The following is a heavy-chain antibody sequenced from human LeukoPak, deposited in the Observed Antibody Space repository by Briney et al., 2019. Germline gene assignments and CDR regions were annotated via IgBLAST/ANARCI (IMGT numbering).Heavy chain of an antibody. CDR3: ARGDYGGDKFDY. Sequence: SVKVSCKASGGTFSSYAVSWVRQAPGQGLEWMGRIIPILGIANYAQKFQGRVTITADKSTSTAYMELRSLRSEDMAVYYCARGDYGGDKFDYWGQGTLVTVSS. CDR2: IIPILGIA. D-gene: IGHD4-23*01. V-gene: IGHV1-69*04. J-gene: IGHJ4*02. CDR1: GGTFSSYA.